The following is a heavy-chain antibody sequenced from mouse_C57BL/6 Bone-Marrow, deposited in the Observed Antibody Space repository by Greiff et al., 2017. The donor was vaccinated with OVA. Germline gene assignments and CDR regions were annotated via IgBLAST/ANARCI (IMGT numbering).Heavy chain of an antibody. CDR3: ARPAQATYLDY. CDR2: IDPEDGET. Sequence: VQLQQSGAELVKPGPSVKLSCTASGFYITDYYMHWVKQRPEQGLVWIGRIDPEDGETKYAPKFTGNATTTEDTTTNTAYRQLSRLTAEDTAVYYCARPAQATYLDYWGQGTTLTVSS. V-gene: IGHV14-2*01. J-gene: IGHJ2*01. CDR1: GFYITDYY. D-gene: IGHD3-2*02.